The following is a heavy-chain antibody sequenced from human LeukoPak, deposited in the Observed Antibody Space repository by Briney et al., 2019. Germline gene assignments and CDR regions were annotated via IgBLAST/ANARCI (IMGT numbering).Heavy chain of an antibody. CDR3: ARSTCTTVTTWYYFDF. J-gene: IGHJ4*02. CDR2: ISSRSTTI. V-gene: IGHV3-11*01. CDR1: GFTFSDYY. D-gene: IGHD4-17*01. Sequence: PGGSLRLSCAASGFTFSDYYMSWIRQAPGKGLEWVSYISSRSTTIDYADSVKGRFTISRDNAKNSLYLQMNSLRAEDTAVYYCARSTCTTVTTWYYFDFWGQGTLVTVSS.